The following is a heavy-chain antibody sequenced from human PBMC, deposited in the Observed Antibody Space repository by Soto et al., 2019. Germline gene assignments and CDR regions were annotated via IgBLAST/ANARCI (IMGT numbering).Heavy chain of an antibody. CDR3: ARGFSRLRLGASDGH. V-gene: IGHV4-34*01. Sequence: QVQLQQWGAGLLKPSETLSLTCAVYGGSFSGYYWSWIRQPPGKGLEWIGEINHSGSTNYNPSLKSRVTISVDTSKNQFSLKLSSVTAADTAVYYCARGFSRLRLGASDGHWGQGTLVTVSS. J-gene: IGHJ4*02. D-gene: IGHD3-16*01. CDR2: INHSGST. CDR1: GGSFSGYY.